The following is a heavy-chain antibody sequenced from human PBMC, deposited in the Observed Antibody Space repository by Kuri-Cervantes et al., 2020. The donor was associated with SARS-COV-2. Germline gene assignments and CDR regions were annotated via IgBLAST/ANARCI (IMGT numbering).Heavy chain of an antibody. CDR3: ARQMMSSITIFGVVITRNWFDH. V-gene: IGHV4-59*05. Sequence: SETLSLTCTVSGGSISSYYWSWIRQPPGKGLEWIGSIYYSGSTYYNPSLKSRVTISVDTSKNQFSLKLSSVTAADTAVYYCARQMMSSITIFGVVITRNWFDHWGQGTLVTVYS. CDR2: IYYSGST. CDR1: GGSISSYY. D-gene: IGHD3-3*01. J-gene: IGHJ5*02.